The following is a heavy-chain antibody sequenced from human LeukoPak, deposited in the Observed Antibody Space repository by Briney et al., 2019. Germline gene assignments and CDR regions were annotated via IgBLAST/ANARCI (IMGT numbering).Heavy chain of an antibody. V-gene: IGHV4-59*01. Sequence: SETLSLTCTVSGGSISSYYWSWIRQPPGKGLEWIGYIYYSGSTNYNPSLKSGVTISVDTSKNQFSLKLSSVTAADTAVYYCARADPWSGLILWGQGTLVTVSS. CDR3: ARADPWSGLIL. CDR2: IYYSGST. CDR1: GGSISSYY. J-gene: IGHJ4*02. D-gene: IGHD3-3*01.